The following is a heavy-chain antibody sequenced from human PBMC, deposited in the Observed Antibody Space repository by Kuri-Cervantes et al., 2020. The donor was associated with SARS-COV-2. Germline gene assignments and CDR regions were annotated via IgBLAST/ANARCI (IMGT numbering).Heavy chain of an antibody. CDR1: GFTFSSYS. J-gene: IGHJ4*02. V-gene: IGHV3-30*18. Sequence: GGSLRLSCAASGFTFSSYSVNWVRQAPGKGLEWVAVISYDGSNKYYADSVKGRFTISRDNSKNTLYLQMNSLRAEDTAVYYCAKNYDSSGYPDYWGQGTLVTVSS. CDR2: ISYDGSNK. CDR3: AKNYDSSGYPDY. D-gene: IGHD3-22*01.